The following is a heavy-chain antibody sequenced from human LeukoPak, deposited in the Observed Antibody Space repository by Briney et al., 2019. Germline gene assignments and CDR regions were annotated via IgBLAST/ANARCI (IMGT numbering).Heavy chain of an antibody. Sequence: ASEKVSCKASGYTSTGYYMHWVRQAPGQGLEWMGWINPNSGGTNYAQKFQGRVTMTRDTSISTAYMELSRLRSDDTAVYYCARASYSSGWSDYWGQGTLVTVSS. CDR2: INPNSGGT. CDR3: ARASYSSGWSDY. J-gene: IGHJ4*02. D-gene: IGHD6-19*01. V-gene: IGHV1-2*02. CDR1: GYTSTGYY.